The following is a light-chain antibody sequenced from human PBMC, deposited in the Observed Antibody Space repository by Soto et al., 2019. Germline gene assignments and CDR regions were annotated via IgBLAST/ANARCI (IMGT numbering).Light chain of an antibody. J-gene: IGKJ3*01. Sequence: DIQMTQSPSTLSASVGDRVTITCRASQSISSWLAWYQQKPGKAPTLLIYKASSLASGVPSRFSGSGSGTEFTLTISSLQPDDFATYYCQQYNSYPITFGPGTKVDIK. CDR1: QSISSW. V-gene: IGKV1-5*03. CDR2: KAS. CDR3: QQYNSYPIT.